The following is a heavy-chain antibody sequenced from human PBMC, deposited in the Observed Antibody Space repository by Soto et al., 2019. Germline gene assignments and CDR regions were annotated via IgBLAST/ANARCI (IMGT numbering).Heavy chain of an antibody. CDR3: ARGRKSAITGTTGFDY. CDR2: ISNTGGTT. Sequence: GGSLRLSCAASGFTFGSYAMHWVRQAPGKGLEYVSVISNTGGTTYYADSVKGRFTISRDNSKNTLYLHMGSLRDEDMAVYYCARGRKSAITGTTGFDYWGQGALVTVSS. J-gene: IGHJ4*02. V-gene: IGHV3-64*02. CDR1: GFTFGSYA. D-gene: IGHD1-20*01.